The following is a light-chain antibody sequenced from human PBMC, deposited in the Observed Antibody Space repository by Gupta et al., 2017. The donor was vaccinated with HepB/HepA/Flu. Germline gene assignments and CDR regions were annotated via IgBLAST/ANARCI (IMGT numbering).Light chain of an antibody. J-gene: IGKJ3*01. CDR3: MQALEGVT. V-gene: IGKV2-28*01. CDR2: LGY. Sequence: IVMTQSPLSLPVTPGEPASISCRSSQSLLHSNGYDYVDWYLQKPGQSPQLLIFLGYNRASGVPDRFSGSGSGTDFTLTISRVEAEDVGVYYCMQALEGVTFGPGTKVDIK. CDR1: QSLLHSNGYDY.